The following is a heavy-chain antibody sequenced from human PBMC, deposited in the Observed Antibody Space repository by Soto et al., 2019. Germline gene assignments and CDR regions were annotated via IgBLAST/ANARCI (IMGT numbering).Heavy chain of an antibody. V-gene: IGHV4-4*02. CDR2: IYHSGST. CDR3: ARGERQQQRDS. D-gene: IGHD6-13*01. Sequence: QVQLQESGPGLVKPSGTLYLTCAVSGDSINSDNWWSWVRQPPGKGLEWIGEIYHSGSTSYNPSLKSRVVISVDKSKNQFFLKVTSVTAADTAVYFCARGERQQQRDSWGQGTLVTVSS. J-gene: IGHJ4*02. CDR1: GDSINSDNW.